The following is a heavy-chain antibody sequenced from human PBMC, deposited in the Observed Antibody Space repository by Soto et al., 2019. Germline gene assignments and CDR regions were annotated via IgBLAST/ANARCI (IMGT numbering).Heavy chain of an antibody. V-gene: IGHV4-34*01. CDR2: IHHSGST. CDR1: GGSFSDYY. D-gene: IGHD3-10*01. Sequence: SETLSLTCAVYGGSFSDYYWTWIRQPPGKGLEWIGEIHHSGSTNYNPSLKSRVTISLDTSKNQFSLKLSSVTAADAAVYYCASYGRGTYYYGYYFHQWGQGTPVNVS. CDR3: ASYGRGTYYYGYYFHQ. J-gene: IGHJ4*02.